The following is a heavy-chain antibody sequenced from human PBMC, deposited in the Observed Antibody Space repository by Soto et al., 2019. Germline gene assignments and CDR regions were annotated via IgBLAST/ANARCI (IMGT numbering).Heavy chain of an antibody. J-gene: IGHJ6*02. V-gene: IGHV4-59*01. Sequence: PSETLSLTCTVSGGSISSYYWSWIRQPPGKELEWIGYIYYSGSTNYNPSLKSRVTISVDTSKNQVSLKLSSVTAADTAVYYCARVYRSYCYYGMDVWGQGTTVTV. CDR2: IYYSGST. CDR3: ARVYRSYCYYGMDV. CDR1: GGSISSYY. D-gene: IGHD4-4*01.